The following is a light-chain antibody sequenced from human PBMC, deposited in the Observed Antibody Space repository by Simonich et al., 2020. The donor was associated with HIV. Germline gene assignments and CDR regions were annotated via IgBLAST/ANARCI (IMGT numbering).Light chain of an antibody. Sequence: DIVMTQSPDSLAVSLGERATVNCRSSRSVLYISNNKNYLAWYQQKPGQPPKLLIYWASTRESGVPDRFSASGSGTDFTLTISSLQAEDVAIYSCQQYYTTPPTFGQATKVEIK. V-gene: IGKV4-1*01. CDR2: WAS. CDR1: RSVLYISNNKNY. CDR3: QQYYTTPPT. J-gene: IGKJ1*01.